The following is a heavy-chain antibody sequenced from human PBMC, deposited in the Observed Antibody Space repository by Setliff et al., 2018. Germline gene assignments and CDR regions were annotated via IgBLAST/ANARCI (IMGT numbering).Heavy chain of an antibody. CDR2: IYPGDSDT. J-gene: IGHJ3*02. CDR1: GYSFTSYW. Sequence: GESLKISCKGSGYSFTSYWIGWARQMPGKGLEWMGIIYPGDSDTRYSPSFQGQVTISADKSISTAYLQWSSLKAADTAVYYCAREVTGSSSWFEGAFDIWGQGTMVTVSS. CDR3: AREVTGSSSWFEGAFDI. D-gene: IGHD6-13*01. V-gene: IGHV5-51*01.